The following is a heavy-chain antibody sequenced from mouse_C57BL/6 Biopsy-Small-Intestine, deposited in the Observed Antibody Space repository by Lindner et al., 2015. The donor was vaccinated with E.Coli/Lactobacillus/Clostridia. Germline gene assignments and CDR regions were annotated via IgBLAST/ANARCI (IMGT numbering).Heavy chain of an antibody. CDR3: ARSHHGYSYAMDY. CDR1: GYTFSSSW. V-gene: IGHV1-82*01. CDR2: IYPGDGDT. Sequence: VQLQESGPELVKPGASVKIPCKASGYTFSSSWMNWVKQRPGKGLEWIGRIYPGDGDTNYNGKFKGKATLTADKSSSTAYMQLSSLTSEDSAVYFCARSHHGYSYAMDYWGQGTSVTVSS. D-gene: IGHD2-3*01. J-gene: IGHJ4*01.